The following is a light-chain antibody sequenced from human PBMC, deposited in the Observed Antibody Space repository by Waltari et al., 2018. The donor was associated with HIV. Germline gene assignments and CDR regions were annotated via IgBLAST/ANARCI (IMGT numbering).Light chain of an antibody. CDR2: DVD. Sequence: QSALTQPPLVSGSPGQALTLPCTGTSTYVYTFFSWYQHHPVKAPKVLIYDVDKRPSGVPDRFSGSKSGNTASLTISGLQAEDEADYHCCSHAGNLIFVFGTGTRVTVL. CDR3: CSHAGNLIFV. V-gene: IGLV2-11*01. J-gene: IGLJ1*01. CDR1: STYVYTF.